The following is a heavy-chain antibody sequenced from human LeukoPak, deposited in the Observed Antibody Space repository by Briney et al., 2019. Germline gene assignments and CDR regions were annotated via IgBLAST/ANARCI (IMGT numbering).Heavy chain of an antibody. D-gene: IGHD3-10*01. CDR2: IYSGGST. J-gene: IGHJ6*02. CDR1: GFTVSSNY. CDR3: ARGRITMVRGVTYYYGMDV. Sequence: GSLRLSCVASGFTVSSNYMSWVRQAPGKGLEWVSVIYSGGSTYYADSVKGRFTISRDNSKNTLYLQMNSLRAEDTAVYYCARGRITMVRGVTYYYGMDVWGQGTTVTVSS. V-gene: IGHV3-66*01.